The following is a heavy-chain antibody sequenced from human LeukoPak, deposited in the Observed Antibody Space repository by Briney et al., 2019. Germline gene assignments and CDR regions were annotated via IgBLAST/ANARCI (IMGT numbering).Heavy chain of an antibody. CDR2: INPNSGGT. D-gene: IGHD3-3*01. V-gene: IGHV1-2*02. Sequence: GASVKVSCKASGYTFTGYYMHWVRQAPGQGLGWMGWINPNSGGTNYAQKFQGRVTMTRDTSISTAYMELSRLRSDDTAVYYCARATPLRYYDFWSGTRWFDPWGQGTLVTVSS. J-gene: IGHJ5*02. CDR1: GYTFTGYY. CDR3: ARATPLRYYDFWSGTRWFDP.